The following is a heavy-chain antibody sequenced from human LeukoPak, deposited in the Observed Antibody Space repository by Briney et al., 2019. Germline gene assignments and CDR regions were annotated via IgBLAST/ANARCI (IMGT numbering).Heavy chain of an antibody. CDR1: GFTFTSYE. CDR2: ISGSGGST. Sequence: GGSLRLSCAASGFTFTSYEMTWVRQAPGEGLEWVSSISGSGGSTYYADSVKGRFTISRDNSKNTLYLQMNSLSAEDTAVYYCAKDRGSYMGPSYFDYWGQGTLVTVSS. D-gene: IGHD3-10*01. V-gene: IGHV3-23*01. CDR3: AKDRGSYMGPSYFDY. J-gene: IGHJ4*02.